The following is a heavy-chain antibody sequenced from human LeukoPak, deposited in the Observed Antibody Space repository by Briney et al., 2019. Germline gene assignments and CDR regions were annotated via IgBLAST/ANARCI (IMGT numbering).Heavy chain of an antibody. J-gene: IGHJ5*02. D-gene: IGHD6-19*01. CDR3: ARVRGSSGAKRGYNWFDP. CDR1: GYTFTSYD. V-gene: IGHV1-8*03. Sequence: ASVKVSCKASGYTFTSYDINWVRQATGQGLEWMGWMNPNSGNTGYAQKFQGRVTITRNTSISTAYMELSSLRSEDTAVYYCARVRGSSGAKRGYNWFDPWGQGTLVTVSS. CDR2: MNPNSGNT.